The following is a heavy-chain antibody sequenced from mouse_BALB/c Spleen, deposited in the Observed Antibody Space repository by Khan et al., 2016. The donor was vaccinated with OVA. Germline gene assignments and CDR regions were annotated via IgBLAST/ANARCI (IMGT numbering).Heavy chain of an antibody. J-gene: IGHJ1*01. V-gene: IGHV3-1*02. CDR2: IHYSGST. Sequence: EVQLQESGPDLVKPSQSLSLTCTVTGYSITSGYSWHWIRQFPGNKLEWMGYIHYSGSTNYNPSLTSRLSITRDTSKNQFFLQLNSVTTEETATYYCARSGTTVVAYWYCDVWGAGTTVTVSS. D-gene: IGHD1-1*01. CDR3: ARSGTTVVAYWYCDV. CDR1: GYSITSGYS.